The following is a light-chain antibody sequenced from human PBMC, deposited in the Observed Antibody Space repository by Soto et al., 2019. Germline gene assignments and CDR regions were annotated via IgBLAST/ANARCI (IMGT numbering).Light chain of an antibody. V-gene: IGKV3-20*01. CDR3: QQHGSSPIT. CDR1: QSVSNY. CDR2: DTF. Sequence: NVLTQSPATLSLSPGERATLSCRASQSVSNYVAWYQQKPGQAPRLLIYDTFSRATGIPDRFSGSGSGTDFTLTISRLEPEDFAVYYCQQHGSSPITFGQGTRLEIK. J-gene: IGKJ5*01.